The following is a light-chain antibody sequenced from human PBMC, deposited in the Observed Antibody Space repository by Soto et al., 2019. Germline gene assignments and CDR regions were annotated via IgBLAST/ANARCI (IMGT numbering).Light chain of an antibody. CDR3: SSYAATDNVV. V-gene: IGLV2-8*01. CDR1: SSDVGGYKY. CDR2: EVS. J-gene: IGLJ3*02. Sequence: QSALTQPPSAFGSPGQSVTISCTGTSSDVGGYKYVSWYQQPPGKAPKLMIYEVSKRSSGVPARFSGSKSGNTASLTVSGLRAEDEADYYCSSYAATDNVVFGGGTKLTVL.